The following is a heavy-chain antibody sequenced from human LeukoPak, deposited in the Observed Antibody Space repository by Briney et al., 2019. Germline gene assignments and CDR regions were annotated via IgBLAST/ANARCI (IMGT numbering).Heavy chain of an antibody. Sequence: GSSVKVSCKASGGTFSSYAIGWVRQAPGQGLEWMGRIIPIFGTANYAQKFQGRVTITTDESTSTAYMELSSLRSEDTAVYYCARTGGWDVKWFDPWGQGTLVTVSS. D-gene: IGHD5-12*01. CDR2: IIPIFGTA. V-gene: IGHV1-69*05. J-gene: IGHJ5*02. CDR3: ARTGGWDVKWFDP. CDR1: GGTFSSYA.